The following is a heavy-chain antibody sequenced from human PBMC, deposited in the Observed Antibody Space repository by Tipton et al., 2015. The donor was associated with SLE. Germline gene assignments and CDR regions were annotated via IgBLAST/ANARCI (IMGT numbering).Heavy chain of an antibody. CDR2: IFYSGST. Sequence: TLSLTCTVSGGSISSYYWSWIRQSPGKGLEWIGYIFYSGSTNYNPSLKSRVTISVDTSKNQFSLKLSSVTAADTAVYYCASARDHWLVYDYWGQGTLVTVSS. CDR3: ASARDHWLVYDY. D-gene: IGHD6-19*01. V-gene: IGHV4-59*01. CDR1: GGSISSYY. J-gene: IGHJ4*02.